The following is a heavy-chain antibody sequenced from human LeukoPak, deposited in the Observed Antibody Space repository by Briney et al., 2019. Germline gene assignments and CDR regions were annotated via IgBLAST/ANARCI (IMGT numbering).Heavy chain of an antibody. V-gene: IGHV4-34*01. J-gene: IGHJ4*02. Sequence: SETLSLTCAVYGGSFSGYYWSWIRQPPGKGLEWIGEINPSVSTNYNPSLKSRVTISVDTSKNQFTLKLNSVTAADTAVYYCASDLEYCSSTSCPFDYWGQGTLVTVSS. CDR1: GGSFSGYY. CDR2: INPSVST. D-gene: IGHD2-2*01. CDR3: ASDLEYCSSTSCPFDY.